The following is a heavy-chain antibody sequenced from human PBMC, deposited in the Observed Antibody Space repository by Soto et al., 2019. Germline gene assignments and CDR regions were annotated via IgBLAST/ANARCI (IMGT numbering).Heavy chain of an antibody. Sequence: GASVKVSCKASGYTFTSYGISWVRQAPGQGLEWMGWISAYNGNTNYAQKLQGRVTMTTDTSTSTAYTELRSLRSDDTAVYYCARDYDFWSGPDDYYYYGMDVWGQGTTVTVSS. D-gene: IGHD3-3*01. CDR3: ARDYDFWSGPDDYYYYGMDV. CDR2: ISAYNGNT. CDR1: GYTFTSYG. J-gene: IGHJ6*02. V-gene: IGHV1-18*04.